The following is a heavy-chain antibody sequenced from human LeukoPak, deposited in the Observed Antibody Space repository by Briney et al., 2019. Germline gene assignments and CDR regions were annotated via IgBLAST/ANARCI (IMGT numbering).Heavy chain of an antibody. CDR2: ISSSSSTI. V-gene: IGHV3-48*01. CDR1: GFTFSSYS. CDR3: ANLYSSSWSPFDY. J-gene: IGHJ4*02. D-gene: IGHD6-13*01. Sequence: GGSLRLSCAASGFTFSSYSMNWVRQAPGKGLEWVSYISSSSSTIYYADSVKGRFTISRDNSKNTLYLQMNSLRAEDTAVYYCANLYSSSWSPFDYWGQGTLVTVSS.